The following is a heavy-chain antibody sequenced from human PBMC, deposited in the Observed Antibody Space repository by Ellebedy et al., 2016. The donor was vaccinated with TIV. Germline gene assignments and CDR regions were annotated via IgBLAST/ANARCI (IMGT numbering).Heavy chain of an antibody. CDR2: KLSSGST. J-gene: IGHJ6*02. V-gene: IGHV4-4*07. Sequence: SETLSLXCSVSGGSMTNYYWSWLRQPAGKGLEWIGRKLSSGSTNYNPSLKSRVTLSVDTSKNQVSLNLISVTAADTAVYFCAREKADFGRALDVWGQGTTVTVSS. D-gene: IGHD4-17*01. CDR1: GGSMTNYY. CDR3: AREKADFGRALDV.